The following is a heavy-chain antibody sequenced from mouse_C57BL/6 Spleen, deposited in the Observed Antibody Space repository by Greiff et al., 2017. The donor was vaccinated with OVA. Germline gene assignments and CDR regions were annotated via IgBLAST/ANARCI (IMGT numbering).Heavy chain of an antibody. CDR1: GYTFTSYW. D-gene: IGHD2-3*01. CDR3: ASDGYYGRVWFAY. Sequence: VQLQQPGAELVKPGASVKLSCKASGYTFTSYWMQWVKQRPGPGLEWIGEIDPSDSYTNYNQKFKGKATLTVDTSSSTAYMQLSSLTSEDSAVYYCASDGYYGRVWFAYWGQGTLVTVSA. V-gene: IGHV1-50*01. J-gene: IGHJ3*01. CDR2: IDPSDSYT.